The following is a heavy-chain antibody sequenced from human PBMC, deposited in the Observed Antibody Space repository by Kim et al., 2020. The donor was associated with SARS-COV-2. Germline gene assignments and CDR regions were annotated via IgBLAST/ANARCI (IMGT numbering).Heavy chain of an antibody. D-gene: IGHD3-10*01. J-gene: IGHJ6*02. V-gene: IGHV3-11*06. CDR3: AGLGILLWFGEGYGMDV. Sequence: VKGRFTISRDNAKNSLYLQMNSLRAEDTAVYYCAGLGILLWFGEGYGMDVWGQGTTVTVSS.